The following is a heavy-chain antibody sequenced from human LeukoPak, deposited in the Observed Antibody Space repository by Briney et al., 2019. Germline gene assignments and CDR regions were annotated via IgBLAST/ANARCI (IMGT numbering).Heavy chain of an antibody. CDR1: GGSFSGYY. J-gene: IGHJ2*01. D-gene: IGHD6-19*01. CDR2: INHSGST. V-gene: IGHV4-34*01. CDR3: ARDSSSGSPTWYFDL. Sequence: TSETLSLTCAVYGGSFSGYYWSWIGQPPGKGLDWLGEINHSGSTNYNPSLKSRVTISVDTSKNQFSLKLSSVTAADTAVYHCARDSSSGSPTWYFDLWGRGTLVSVSS.